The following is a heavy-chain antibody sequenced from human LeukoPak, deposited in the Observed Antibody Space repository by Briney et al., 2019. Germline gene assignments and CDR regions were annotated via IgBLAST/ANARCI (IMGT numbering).Heavy chain of an antibody. V-gene: IGHV3-23*01. J-gene: IGHJ6*03. CDR2: SGSGSGT. D-gene: IGHD2-2*03. Sequence: WGSLRLSCAASGFTFSSYGMSWVRQAPGKGLEWVSGSGSGSGTYYADSVKGRFTISRDNSKNTLHLQMNSLRAEDTAVYYCATHGSAHYYMDVWGKGTTVTLSS. CDR1: GFTFSSYG. CDR3: ATHGSAHYYMDV.